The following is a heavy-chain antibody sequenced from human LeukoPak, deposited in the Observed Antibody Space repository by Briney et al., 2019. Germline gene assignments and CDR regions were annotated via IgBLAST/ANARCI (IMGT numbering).Heavy chain of an antibody. V-gene: IGHV4-4*09. CDR3: ARHSGDI. J-gene: IGHJ3*02. Sequence: PSETLSLTCTVSGGSISSYYWSWIRQPPGKGLEWIGYIYTSGSTNYNPSLKSRVTMSIDTSENQFSLRLSSVTAADTAVYYCARHSGDIWGQGTMVTVSS. CDR1: GGSISSYY. D-gene: IGHD1-26*01. CDR2: IYTSGST.